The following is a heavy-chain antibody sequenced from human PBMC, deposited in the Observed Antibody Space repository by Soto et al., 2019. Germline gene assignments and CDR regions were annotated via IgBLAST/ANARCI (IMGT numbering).Heavy chain of an antibody. D-gene: IGHD1-1*01. CDR2: IYHSGYT. Sequence: SETLSLTYTVSGGSISSGGYAWNWIRQAPGKGLEWIGYIYHSGYTLYNPSLKGRVTISVDKSKNHFSLNLTSVTAADTAVYYCARDQLEGNWFDPWGQGTLVTVSS. CDR1: GGSISSGGYA. J-gene: IGHJ5*02. CDR3: ARDQLEGNWFDP. V-gene: IGHV4-30-2*01.